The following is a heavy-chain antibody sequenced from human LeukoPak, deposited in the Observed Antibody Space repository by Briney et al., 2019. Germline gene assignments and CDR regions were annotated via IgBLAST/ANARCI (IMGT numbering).Heavy chain of an antibody. CDR3: ARESIFLEYYFDY. D-gene: IGHD3-9*01. J-gene: IGHJ4*02. Sequence: GGSLRLSCAASGFTFSSYAMHWVRQASGKGLEWVAVISYDGSNKYYADSVKGRFTISRDNSKNTLYLQMNSLRAEDTAVYYCARESIFLEYYFDYWGQGTLVTVSS. CDR1: GFTFSSYA. V-gene: IGHV3-30-3*01. CDR2: ISYDGSNK.